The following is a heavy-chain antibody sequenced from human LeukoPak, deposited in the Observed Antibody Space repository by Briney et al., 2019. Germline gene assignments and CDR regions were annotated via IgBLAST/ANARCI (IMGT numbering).Heavy chain of an antibody. J-gene: IGHJ4*02. Sequence: SETLSLTCTVSGGSVSSGSYYWSWIRQPPGKGLEWIGYIYYSGSTNYNPSLKSRVTISVDTSKNQFSLKLSSVTAAGTAVYYCARADYGDYGEYYFDYWGQGTLVTVSS. CDR1: GGSVSSGSYY. CDR3: ARADYGDYGEYYFDY. D-gene: IGHD4-17*01. V-gene: IGHV4-61*01. CDR2: IYYSGST.